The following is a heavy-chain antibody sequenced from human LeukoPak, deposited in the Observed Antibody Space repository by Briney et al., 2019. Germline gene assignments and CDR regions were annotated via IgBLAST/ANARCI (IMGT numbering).Heavy chain of an antibody. CDR3: ARGGYCSGGSCYSGGHYYGMDV. CDR1: GFTFSSYS. J-gene: IGHJ6*02. CDR2: ISSSSSYI. V-gene: IGHV3-21*01. Sequence: GGSLRLSCAASGFTFSSYSMNWVRQAPGKGLEWVSSISSSSSYIYYADSVKGRFTISRDNAKNLLYLQMNSLRAEDTAVYYCARGGYCSGGSCYSGGHYYGMDVWGQGTTVTVSS. D-gene: IGHD2-15*01.